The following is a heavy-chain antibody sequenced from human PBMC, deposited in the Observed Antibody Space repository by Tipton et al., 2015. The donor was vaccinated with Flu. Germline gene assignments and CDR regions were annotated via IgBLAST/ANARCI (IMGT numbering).Heavy chain of an antibody. Sequence: GLVKPSETLSLTCTVSGGSISDYYWSWIRQSPGKGLEWIGYVYYSGSTNYNPSLKSRVTISSDTSKNQFSLKLSSVTAADTAVHYCARSEMATIPFDYWGQGTLVTVSS. CDR2: VYYSGST. J-gene: IGHJ4*02. CDR1: GGSISDYY. CDR3: ARSEMATIPFDY. V-gene: IGHV4-59*01. D-gene: IGHD5-24*01.